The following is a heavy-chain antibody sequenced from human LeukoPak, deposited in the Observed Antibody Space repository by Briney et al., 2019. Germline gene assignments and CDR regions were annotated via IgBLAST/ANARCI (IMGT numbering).Heavy chain of an antibody. J-gene: IGHJ4*02. CDR2: IKPDGSEK. D-gene: IGHD6-19*01. V-gene: IGHV3-7*01. CDR1: GFTFSSHW. Sequence: GGSLRLSCAASGFTFSSHWMSWVRQAPGKGLEWLASIKPDGSEKYYVDSVKGRFTTSRDSAKNSLYLQMNTLRAEDTAVYYCARDRGSSGWYEFDYWGQGTLVTVSS. CDR3: ARDRGSSGWYEFDY.